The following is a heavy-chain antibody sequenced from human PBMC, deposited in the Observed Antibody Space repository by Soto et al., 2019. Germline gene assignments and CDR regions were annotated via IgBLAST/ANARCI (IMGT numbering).Heavy chain of an antibody. Sequence: GESLKISCKGSGYSFTSYWIGWVRQTPGKGLEWMGIIYPGDSDTRYSPSFQGQVTISADKSISTAYLQWSSLKASDTAMYYCARLRAVAVTFSPPPVYGMDVWGQGTTVTVSS. J-gene: IGHJ6*02. CDR1: GYSFTSYW. D-gene: IGHD6-19*01. CDR2: IYPGDSDT. CDR3: ARLRAVAVTFSPPPVYGMDV. V-gene: IGHV5-51*01.